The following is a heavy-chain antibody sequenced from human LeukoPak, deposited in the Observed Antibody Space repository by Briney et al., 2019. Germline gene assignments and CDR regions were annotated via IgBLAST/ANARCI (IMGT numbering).Heavy chain of an antibody. CDR3: ASSEGPNYCSGGSCYSGGRNDSDY. Sequence: PSETLSLTCAVYGGSLSGYYWSWIRQPPGKGLEWIGEINHSGSTNYNPSLKSRVTISVDTSKNQFSLKLSSVTAADTAVYYCASSEGPNYCSGGSCYSGGRNDSDYWGQGTLVTVSS. CDR1: GGSLSGYY. V-gene: IGHV4-34*01. J-gene: IGHJ4*02. D-gene: IGHD2-15*01. CDR2: INHSGST.